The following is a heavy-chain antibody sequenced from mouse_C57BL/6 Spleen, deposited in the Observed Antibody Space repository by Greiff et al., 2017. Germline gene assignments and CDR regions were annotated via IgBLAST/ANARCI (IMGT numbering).Heavy chain of an antibody. CDR3: ARCQLRLQDY. J-gene: IGHJ2*01. CDR1: GYTFTSYG. CDR2: IYPRSGNT. D-gene: IGHD3-2*02. V-gene: IGHV1-81*01. Sequence: QVQLKESGAELARPGASVKLSCKASGYTFTSYGISWVKQRTGQGLEWIGEIYPRSGNTYYNEKFKGKATLTADKSSSTAYMELRSLTSEDSAVYFCARCQLRLQDYWGQGTTLTVSS.